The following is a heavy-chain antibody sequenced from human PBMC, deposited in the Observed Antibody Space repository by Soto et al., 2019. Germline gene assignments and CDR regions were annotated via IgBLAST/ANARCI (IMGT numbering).Heavy chain of an antibody. CDR3: ARTADNYDFWSGYYLFDY. CDR2: IYYSGST. Sequence: SETLSLTCTVSGGSISSYYWSWIRQPPGKGLEWIGYIYYSGSTNYNPSLKSRVTISVDTSKNQFSLKLSSVTAADTAVYYCARTADNYDFWSGYYLFDYWGQGTLVTVSS. V-gene: IGHV4-59*01. J-gene: IGHJ4*02. CDR1: GGSISSYY. D-gene: IGHD3-3*01.